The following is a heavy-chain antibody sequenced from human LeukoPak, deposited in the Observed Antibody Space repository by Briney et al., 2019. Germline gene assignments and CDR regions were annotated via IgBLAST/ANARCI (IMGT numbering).Heavy chain of an antibody. D-gene: IGHD5-18*01. V-gene: IGHV7-4-1*02. CDR1: GYTFTSYA. CDR3: ARDSRGGTWIQLWPLDAFDI. Sequence: ASVKVSCKASGYTFTSYAMNWLRQAPGQGLEWMGWINTNTGNPTYAQGFTGRFVFSSDTSVSTAYLQISSLKAEDTAVYYCARDSRGGTWIQLWPLDAFDIWGQGTMVTVSS. CDR2: INTNTGNP. J-gene: IGHJ3*02.